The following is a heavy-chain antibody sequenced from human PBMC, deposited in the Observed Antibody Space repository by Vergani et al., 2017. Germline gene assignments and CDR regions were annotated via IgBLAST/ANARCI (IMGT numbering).Heavy chain of an antibody. CDR1: GFTFSSYG. Sequence: QVQLVESGGGVVQPGRSLRLSCAASGFTFSSYGMHWVHQAPGKGLEWVAVIWYDGSNKYYADSVKGRFTISRDNSKNTLYLQMNSLRAEDTAVYYCARAGVYGSGGWFDPWGQGTLVTVSS. V-gene: IGHV3-33*01. CDR2: IWYDGSNK. CDR3: ARAGVYGSGGWFDP. D-gene: IGHD3-10*01. J-gene: IGHJ5*02.